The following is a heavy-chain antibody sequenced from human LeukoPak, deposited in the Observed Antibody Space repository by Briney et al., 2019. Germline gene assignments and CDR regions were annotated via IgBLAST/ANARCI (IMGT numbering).Heavy chain of an antibody. CDR3: ARSYYGSGSTGYYYYMDV. CDR1: GYTFTGYY. J-gene: IGHJ6*03. D-gene: IGHD3-10*01. Sequence: SVKVSCKASGYTFTGYYMHWVRQAPGQGLEWMGGIIPIFGTANYAQKFQGRVTITADKSTSTAYMELSSLRSEDTAVYYCARSYYGSGSTGYYYYMDVWGKGTTVTVSS. CDR2: IIPIFGTA. V-gene: IGHV1-69*06.